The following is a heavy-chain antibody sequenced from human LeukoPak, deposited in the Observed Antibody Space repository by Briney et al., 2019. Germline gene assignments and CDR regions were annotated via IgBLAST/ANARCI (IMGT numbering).Heavy chain of an antibody. D-gene: IGHD3-16*01. V-gene: IGHV3-43*01. CDR2: ISWDGGNT. CDR3: AKEISGEGIDY. J-gene: IGHJ4*02. Sequence: GGSLRLSCAASGFTFDGYTMHWVRQAPGKGLAWVSLISWDGGNTYYADSVKGRFTISRDNSKNSLYLQMNSLRTEDTALYYCAKEISGEGIDYWGQGTLVTVSS. CDR1: GFTFDGYT.